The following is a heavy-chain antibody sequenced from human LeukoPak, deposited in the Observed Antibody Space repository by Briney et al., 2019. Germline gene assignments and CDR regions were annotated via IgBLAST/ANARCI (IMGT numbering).Heavy chain of an antibody. CDR3: ARDLYYYDSSGYYLWGFDI. Sequence: PSQTLSLTCSVSGGSISSGSYYWSWIRQPAGKGLEWIGRIYTSGSTNYNPSLKSRVTISVDTSKNQFSLKLSSVIAADTAVYYCARDLYYYDSSGYYLWGFDIWGQGTMVTVSS. J-gene: IGHJ3*02. V-gene: IGHV4-61*02. CDR2: IYTSGST. D-gene: IGHD3-22*01. CDR1: GGSISSGSYY.